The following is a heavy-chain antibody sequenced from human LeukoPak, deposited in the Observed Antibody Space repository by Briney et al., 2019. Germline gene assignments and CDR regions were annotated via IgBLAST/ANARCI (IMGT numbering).Heavy chain of an antibody. V-gene: IGHV4-30-2*01. D-gene: IGHD3-22*01. CDR1: GDSISSSTCN. CDR3: ARDQVDYDIPDHFDY. CDR2: ISQSGNS. Sequence: SQTLSLTCKVSGDSISSSTCNWSWIRQPPGKGLEWIGYISQSGNSYFTPSLKSRATISVDRSKNHFSLTLISVTAADTAVYFCARDQVDYDIPDHFDYWGKGTLVTVSS. J-gene: IGHJ4*02.